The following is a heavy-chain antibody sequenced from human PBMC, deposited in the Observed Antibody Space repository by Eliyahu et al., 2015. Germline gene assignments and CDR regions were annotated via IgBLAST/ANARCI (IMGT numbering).Heavy chain of an antibody. CDR2: INHSGST. J-gene: IGHJ4*02. V-gene: IGHV4-34*01. CDR3: YLDTAMAPGIY. D-gene: IGHD5-18*01. CDR1: GGXFSGYY. Sequence: QVQLQQWGAGLLKPSETLSXTCXVYGGXFSGYYWSWIRQPPGKGLEWIGEINHSGSTNYNPSLKSRVTISVDTSKNQFSLKLSSVTAADTAVYYCYLDTAMAPGIYWGQGTLVTVSS.